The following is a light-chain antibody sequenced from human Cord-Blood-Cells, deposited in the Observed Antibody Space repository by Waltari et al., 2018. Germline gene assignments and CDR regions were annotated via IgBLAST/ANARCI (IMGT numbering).Light chain of an antibody. CDR3: CSYAGSSTWV. CDR2: EVS. V-gene: IGLV2-23*02. Sequence: QSALTQPPSVSGSPGQSITLSCTGTSSDVGRYHLVSWYQQHPGKAPKLMIYEVSKRPSGVSNRFSGSKSGNTASLTISGLQAEDEADYYCCSYAGSSTWVFGGGTKLTVL. CDR1: SSDVGRYHL. J-gene: IGLJ3*02.